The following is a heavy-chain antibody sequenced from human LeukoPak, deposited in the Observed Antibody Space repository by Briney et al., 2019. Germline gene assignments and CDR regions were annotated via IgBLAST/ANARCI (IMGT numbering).Heavy chain of an antibody. CDR1: GGTFSSYA. J-gene: IGHJ4*02. Sequence: ASVTVSCKASGGTFSSYAISWVRQAPGQGLEWMGGIIPIFATANYAQKFQGRVTITADESTSTAYMELSSLRSEDTAVYYCARGPITTRSHFDYWGQGTLVTVSS. V-gene: IGHV1-69*13. D-gene: IGHD3-22*01. CDR3: ARGPITTRSHFDY. CDR2: IIPIFATA.